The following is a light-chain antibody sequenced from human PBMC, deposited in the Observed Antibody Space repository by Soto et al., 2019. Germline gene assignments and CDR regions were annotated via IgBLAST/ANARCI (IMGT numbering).Light chain of an antibody. J-gene: IGKJ3*01. CDR2: RAS. V-gene: IGKV3-20*01. Sequence: EIVLTQSPGTLSLSPGERATLSCRASQYVSSTYLAWYQQKPGQAPRLLIYRASLRATGIPDRFSGSGSGTDFTLTISRLEPEDFATYYCQQANSFPPTFGPGTKVDIK. CDR3: QQANSFPPT. CDR1: QYVSSTY.